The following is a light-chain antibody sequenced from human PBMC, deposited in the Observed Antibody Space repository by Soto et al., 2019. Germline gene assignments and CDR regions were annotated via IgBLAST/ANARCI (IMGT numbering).Light chain of an antibody. CDR3: QNCFTVPYT. V-gene: IGKV1-27*01. Sequence: IQMTQSPSSLSAYIRDRVTITCRASHDISTFLAWYQQKPGKVPKLLIYTASTLQSGVPSGFSGSGSGTHFTFTITSLQPEDIGTYYCQNCFTVPYTFGHGTNADI. J-gene: IGKJ3*01. CDR2: TAS. CDR1: HDISTF.